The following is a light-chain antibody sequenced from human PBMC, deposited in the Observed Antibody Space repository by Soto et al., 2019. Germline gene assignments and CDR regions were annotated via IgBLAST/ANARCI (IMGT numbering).Light chain of an antibody. Sequence: QSVLTQPPSASGTPGQRVTISCSGSSSNIGSNYVYWYQQLPGTAPKLLIYSNNQRPSGVPDRFSGSKSGTSASLAISGLRSEDEADYYCAAWDDSLSDSVVFGGGTKLTVL. V-gene: IGLV1-47*01. J-gene: IGLJ2*01. CDR1: SSNIGSNY. CDR3: AAWDDSLSDSVV. CDR2: SNN.